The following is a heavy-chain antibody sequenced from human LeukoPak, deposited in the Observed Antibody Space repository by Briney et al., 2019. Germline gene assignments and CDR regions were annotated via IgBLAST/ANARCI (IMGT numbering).Heavy chain of an antibody. CDR2: ISGSGGST. CDR3: AKVGYNWNNAEYFQH. D-gene: IGHD1/OR15-1a*01. V-gene: IGHV3-23*01. CDR1: GFTFSSYA. Sequence: GGSLRLSCAASGFTFSSYAMSWVRQAPGKGLEWVSAISGSGGSTYYADSVKGRFTISRDNSKNSLYLQMNSLRAEDTALYYCAKVGYNWNNAEYFQHWGQGTLVTVSS. J-gene: IGHJ1*01.